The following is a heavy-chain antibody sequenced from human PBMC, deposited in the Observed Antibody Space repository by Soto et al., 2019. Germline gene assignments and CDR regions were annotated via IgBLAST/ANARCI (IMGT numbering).Heavy chain of an antibody. V-gene: IGHV3-64D*06. J-gene: IGHJ4*02. D-gene: IGHD6-19*01. Sequence: PGGSLRLSCSASGFTFSSYAMHWVRQAPGKGLEYVSAISSNGGSTYYADSVKGRFTISRANSKNTLYLQMSSLRAEDTAVYYCVKSVQGLALKVPFDYWGQGTLVTVSS. CDR3: VKSVQGLALKVPFDY. CDR2: ISSNGGST. CDR1: GFTFSSYA.